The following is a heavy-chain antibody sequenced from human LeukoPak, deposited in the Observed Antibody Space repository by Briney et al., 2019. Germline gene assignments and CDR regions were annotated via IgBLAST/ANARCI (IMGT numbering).Heavy chain of an antibody. CDR3: ANEEVPNDY. V-gene: IGHV3-23*01. D-gene: IGHD4/OR15-4a*01. CDR2: ISISGDVT. J-gene: IGHJ4*02. CDR1: GFTFSSHA. Sequence: PGGSLRLSCAVSGFTFSSHAMTWVRQAPGKALEWVSGISISGDVTYYADSVQGRFIISRDNSKNTVYLQMDSLRVDDTAVYYCANEEVPNDYWGQGTLVTVSS.